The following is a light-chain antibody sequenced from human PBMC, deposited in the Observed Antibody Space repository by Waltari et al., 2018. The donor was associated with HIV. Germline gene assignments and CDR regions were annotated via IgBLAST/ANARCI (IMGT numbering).Light chain of an antibody. Sequence: QSVLTQPPSTSGTPGQRVTISCSGSSSNIGRNTVNWYQHLPGTAPKLLIYGNNQRPSGVPDRFSGSKSGTSASLAISGLQSEDEADYYCAAWDDSLNGLWVFGGGTKLTVL. CDR3: AAWDDSLNGLWV. CDR2: GNN. CDR1: SSNIGRNT. V-gene: IGLV1-44*01. J-gene: IGLJ3*02.